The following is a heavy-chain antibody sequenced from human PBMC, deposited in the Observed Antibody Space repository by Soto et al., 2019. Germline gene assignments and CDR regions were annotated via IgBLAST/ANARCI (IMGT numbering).Heavy chain of an antibody. CDR1: GFTVSSYR. CDR2: IYSAGGA. Sequence: EVPLVESGGGLVQPGGSLRLSCAASGFTVSSYRMSWVRQAPGKGLEWVSVIYSAGGADFADSVKGRFTISRDNSKNTLYLQMSSLRAEDTAVYYCARVYSSSYHYFDYWGQGTLVTVSS. V-gene: IGHV3-66*01. J-gene: IGHJ4*02. CDR3: ARVYSSSYHYFDY. D-gene: IGHD6-13*01.